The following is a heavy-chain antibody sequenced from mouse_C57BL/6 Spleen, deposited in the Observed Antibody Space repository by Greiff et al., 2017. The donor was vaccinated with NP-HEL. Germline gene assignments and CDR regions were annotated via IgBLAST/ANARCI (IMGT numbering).Heavy chain of an antibody. CDR2: ISDGGSYT. Sequence: EVKLLDSGGGLVKPGGSLKLSCAASGFTFSSYAMSWVRQTPEKRLEWVATISDGGSYTYYPDNVKGRFTISRDNAKNNLYLQMSHLKSEDTAMYYCARDPGFAYWGQGTLVTVSA. V-gene: IGHV5-4*01. J-gene: IGHJ3*01. CDR1: GFTFSSYA. CDR3: ARDPGFAY.